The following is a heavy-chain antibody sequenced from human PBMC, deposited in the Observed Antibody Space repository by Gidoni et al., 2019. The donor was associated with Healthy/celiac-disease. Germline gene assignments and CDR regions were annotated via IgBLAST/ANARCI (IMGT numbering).Heavy chain of an antibody. CDR3: ASKIVVVITDYYGMDV. CDR1: GGSISSSSYY. V-gene: IGHV4-39*01. Sequence: QLQLQESGPGLVKPSETLSLTCTVSGGSISSSSYYWGWLRQPPGKGLEWIGSIYYSGSTYYNPSLKSRVTISVDTSKNQFSLKLSSVTAADTAVYYCASKIVVVITDYYGMDVWGQGTTVTVSS. CDR2: IYYSGST. J-gene: IGHJ6*02. D-gene: IGHD3-22*01.